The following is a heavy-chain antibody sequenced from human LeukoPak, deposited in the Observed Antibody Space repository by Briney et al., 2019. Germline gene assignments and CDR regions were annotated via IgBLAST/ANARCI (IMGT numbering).Heavy chain of an antibody. D-gene: IGHD6-19*01. CDR3: ARAGGTIAVVGNFDY. CDR1: GYTFTSYG. Sequence: ASVKVSCKASGYTFTSYGIIWVREAPGQGLEWMGWISAYNGNTNYAQKLQGRVTMTTDTSTSTAYMELRSLRSDDTAVYYCARAGGTIAVVGNFDYWGQGTLVTVSS. CDR2: ISAYNGNT. V-gene: IGHV1-18*01. J-gene: IGHJ4*02.